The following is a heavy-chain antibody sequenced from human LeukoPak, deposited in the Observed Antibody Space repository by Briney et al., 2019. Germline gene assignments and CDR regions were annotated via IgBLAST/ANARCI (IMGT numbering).Heavy chain of an antibody. CDR2: IYYSGST. V-gene: IGHV4-39*01. Sequence: KPSETLSLTCTVSGGSISSSSYYWGWIRQPPGKGLEWIGSIYYSGSTYYNPSLKSRVTISVDTSKNQFSLKLSSVTAADTAVYYCARQQLSGWTPDWFGPWGQGTLVTVSS. CDR3: ARQQLSGWTPDWFGP. D-gene: IGHD6-19*01. CDR1: GGSISSSSYY. J-gene: IGHJ5*02.